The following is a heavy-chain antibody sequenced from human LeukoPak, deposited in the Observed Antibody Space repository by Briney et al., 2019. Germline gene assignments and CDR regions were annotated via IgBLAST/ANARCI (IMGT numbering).Heavy chain of an antibody. CDR2: IDSGGST. Sequence: PGGSLRLSCAASGFTFSSYAMSWVRQAPGKGLEWVSVIDSGGSTYYADSVKGRFTISRDNSKNTLYLQMNSLRAEDTAVYYCAREPGYCSGSSCYYFENWGQGTLVTVSS. V-gene: IGHV3-66*01. CDR1: GFTFSSYA. D-gene: IGHD2-15*01. J-gene: IGHJ4*02. CDR3: AREPGYCSGSSCYYFEN.